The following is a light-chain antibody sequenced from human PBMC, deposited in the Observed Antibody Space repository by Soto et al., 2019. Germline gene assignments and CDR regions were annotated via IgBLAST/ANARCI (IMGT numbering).Light chain of an antibody. J-gene: IGLJ1*01. CDR3: SSYTTSNTRQIV. V-gene: IGLV2-14*03. Sequence: QSALTQPASVSGSTGQSITISCTGTSSDVGGYNYVSWYQHHPGKAPKLIIYDVTNRPSGVSNPFSGSKSGNTASLTISGLQAEDEADYYCSSYTTSNTRQIVFGTGTKVTVL. CDR2: DVT. CDR1: SSDVGGYNY.